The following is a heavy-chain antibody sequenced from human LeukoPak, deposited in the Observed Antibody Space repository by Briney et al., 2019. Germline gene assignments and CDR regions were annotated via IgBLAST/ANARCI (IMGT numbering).Heavy chain of an antibody. Sequence: SETLSLTCTVSGGSINAYYWSWIRQPPGKGLEWIAYVRDNGENNYNPSLKSRVAISVDTANNQISLRLNFVTAADTAIYYCARQPANTAAFDIWGLGTMVTISS. CDR1: GGSINAYY. V-gene: IGHV4-59*08. J-gene: IGHJ3*02. CDR3: ARQPANTAAFDI. CDR2: VRDNGEN. D-gene: IGHD5-18*01.